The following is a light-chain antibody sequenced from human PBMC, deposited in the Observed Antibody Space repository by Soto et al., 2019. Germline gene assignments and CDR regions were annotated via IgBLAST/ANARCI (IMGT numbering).Light chain of an antibody. Sequence: QSVLTQPPSVSGAPGQRVTISCTGSSSNIGAGYDVHWYQQLPGTAPKLLIYGNNNRPSGVPDRFSGSKYGTSASLAITGRQAEDEADYYCQSYDSSLSGCVVFGGGTQLTVL. CDR1: SSNIGAGYD. CDR3: QSYDSSLSGCVV. J-gene: IGLJ2*01. CDR2: GNN. V-gene: IGLV1-40*01.